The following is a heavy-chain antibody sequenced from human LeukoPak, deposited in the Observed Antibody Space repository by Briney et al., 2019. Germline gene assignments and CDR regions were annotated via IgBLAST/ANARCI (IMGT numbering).Heavy chain of an antibody. D-gene: IGHD6-13*01. CDR2: ISYDGSNK. CDR3: ARDGDGSSWVYYYFDY. Sequence: GRSLTLSCAASGFTFSSYAMHWVRQAPGKGLEWVAVISYDGSNKYYADSVKGRFTISRDNSKNTLYLQMNSLRAEDTAVYYCARDGDGSSWVYYYFDYWGQGTLVTVSS. CDR1: GFTFSSYA. V-gene: IGHV3-30*04. J-gene: IGHJ4*02.